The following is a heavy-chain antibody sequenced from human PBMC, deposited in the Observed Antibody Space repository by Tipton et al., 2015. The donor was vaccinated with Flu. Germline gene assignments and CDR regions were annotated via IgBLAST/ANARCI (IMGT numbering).Heavy chain of an antibody. Sequence: SLRLSCAASGFTFYTYAMHWVRQAPGKGLEWVAVISHDGGNKFYADAVKGRFTIYRDNSKNVQYLQMDSLRVEDTAVYYCARRSCSGGTCPPHVEALDIRGQGAMVTVSS. D-gene: IGHD2-15*01. CDR3: ARRSCSGGTCPPHVEALDI. V-gene: IGHV3-30-3*01. J-gene: IGHJ3*02. CDR1: GFTFYTYA. CDR2: ISHDGGNK.